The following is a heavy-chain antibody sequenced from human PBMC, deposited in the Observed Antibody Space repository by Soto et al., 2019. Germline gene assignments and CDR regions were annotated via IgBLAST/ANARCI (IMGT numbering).Heavy chain of an antibody. CDR2: IIPIFGTA. V-gene: IGHV1-69*01. J-gene: IGHJ4*02. D-gene: IGHD1-26*01. CDR1: GGTFSSYA. Sequence: QVQLVQSGAEVKKPGSSVKVSCKASGGTFSSYAISWVRQAPGQGLEWMGGIIPIFGTANYAQKFQGRVTITADESTSTAYMELSSLRSEDTAVYYCARVGRDGHNLGELLYYFDYWGQGTLVTVSS. CDR3: ARVGRDGHNLGELLYYFDY.